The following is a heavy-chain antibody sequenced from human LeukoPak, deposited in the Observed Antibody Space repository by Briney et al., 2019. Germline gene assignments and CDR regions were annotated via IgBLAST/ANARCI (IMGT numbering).Heavy chain of an antibody. Sequence: GGSLRLSCAASGFTFSVAWMTWVRQAPGKGLEWVGRIKSKSDGGTIDYAAPVKGRFTISRDDSKNTLYLQMTSLKSEDTAVYYCSTGITTIFGVFWGQGPLVTVSS. CDR2: IKSKSDGGTI. D-gene: IGHD3-3*01. CDR1: GFTFSVAW. J-gene: IGHJ1*01. V-gene: IGHV3-15*01. CDR3: STGITTIFGVF.